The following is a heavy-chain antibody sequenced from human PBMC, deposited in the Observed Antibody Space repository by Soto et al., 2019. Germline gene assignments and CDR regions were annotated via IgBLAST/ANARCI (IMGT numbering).Heavy chain of an antibody. Sequence: QVQLVQSGAEVKKPGSSVKVSCKASGGTLSSYAISWVRQAPGQGLEWMGGIIPIFGTANYAQKFQGRVTITADESTSTAYMELSSLRSEDTAVYYCARGRYYGDYVCYFDYWGHGTLVTVSS. D-gene: IGHD4-17*01. CDR1: GGTLSSYA. CDR3: ARGRYYGDYVCYFDY. CDR2: IIPIFGTA. J-gene: IGHJ4*01. V-gene: IGHV1-69*12.